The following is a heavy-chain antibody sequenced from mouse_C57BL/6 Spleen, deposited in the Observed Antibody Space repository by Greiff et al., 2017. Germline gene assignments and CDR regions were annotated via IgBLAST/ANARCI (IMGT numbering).Heavy chain of an antibody. CDR1: GFTFSDYY. J-gene: IGHJ4*01. CDR2: INYDGSST. CDR3: ARETYYYAMDY. V-gene: IGHV5-16*01. Sequence: EVQRVESEGGLVQPGSSMTLSCTASGFTFSDYYMAWVRQVPEKGLEWVANINYDGSSTYYLDSLKSRFIISRDNAKNILYLQMSSLKSEDTATYYCARETYYYAMDYWGQGTSVTVSS.